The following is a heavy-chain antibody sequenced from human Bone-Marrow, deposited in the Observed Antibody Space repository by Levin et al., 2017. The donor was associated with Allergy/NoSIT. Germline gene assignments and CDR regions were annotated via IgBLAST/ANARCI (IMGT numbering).Heavy chain of an antibody. CDR1: GDSISSSNW. CDR2: IHHTGAT. CDR3: ATVGRMTTVSDNWYFGL. J-gene: IGHJ2*01. V-gene: IGHV4-4*02. D-gene: IGHD4-17*01. Sequence: PSETLSLTCDVSGDSISSSNWWSWVRQSPGRGLEWIGEIHHTGATNYNPSLKSRVITSVDKAKNQFSLKVTSVTAADTAVYYCATVGRMTTVSDNWYFGLWGRGTLVTVTS.